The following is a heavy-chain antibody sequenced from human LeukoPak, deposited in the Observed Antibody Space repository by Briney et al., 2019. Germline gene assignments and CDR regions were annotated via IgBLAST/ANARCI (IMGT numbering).Heavy chain of an antibody. CDR1: GGTFSSYV. CDR2: IIPIFGTA. J-gene: IGHJ3*02. CDR3: ASNPDGIAAAGTPADI. Sequence: GASVKVSCKASGGTFSSYVISWVRQAPGQGLEWMGGIIPIFGTANYAQKFQGRVTITADESTSTAYMELSSLRSEDTAVYYCASNPDGIAAAGTPADIWGQGTMVTVSS. V-gene: IGHV1-69*13. D-gene: IGHD6-13*01.